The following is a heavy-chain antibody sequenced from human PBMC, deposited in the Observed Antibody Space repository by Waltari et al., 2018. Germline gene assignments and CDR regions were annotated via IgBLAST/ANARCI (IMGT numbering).Heavy chain of an antibody. CDR2: ITGDGGRT. Sequence: EVQLLESGGGLVQPGGSLRLSCLVSGVTFSSHAMSWVRQAPGKGLEWVSTITGDGGRTDYADSGKGRFTISRDNSKNTLYLQMNSLRAEDTALYSCAKHSAAGWFDPWGQGTLVTVSS. J-gene: IGHJ5*02. CDR3: AKHSAAGWFDP. V-gene: IGHV3-23*01. D-gene: IGHD2-15*01. CDR1: GVTFSSHA.